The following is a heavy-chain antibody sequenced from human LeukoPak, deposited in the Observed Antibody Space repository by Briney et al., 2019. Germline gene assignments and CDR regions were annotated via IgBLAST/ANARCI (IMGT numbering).Heavy chain of an antibody. CDR2: ISSSSSYI. V-gene: IGHV3-21*01. J-gene: IGHJ5*02. D-gene: IGHD3-3*01. CDR3: ARGPIPRYYDFWSGYSRFDP. CDR1: GFTFSSYS. Sequence: GGSLRLSCAASGFTFSSYSMNWVRQAPGKGLEWVSSISSSSSYIYYADSVKGRFTISRDNAKNSLYLQMNSLRAEDTAVYYCARGPIPRYYDFWSGYSRFDPWGQGTLVTVSS.